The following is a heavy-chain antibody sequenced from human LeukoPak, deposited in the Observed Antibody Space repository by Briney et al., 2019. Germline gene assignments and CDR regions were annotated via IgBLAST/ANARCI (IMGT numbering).Heavy chain of an antibody. D-gene: IGHD6-13*01. CDR1: GFTFSSYV. CDR2: IGGSDT. Sequence: GGSLRLSCAASGFTFSSYVMTWVRQAPGKGLQWVSSIGGSDTYYADSVKGRFTISRDNSKNTLYLQMNTLRAEDTVVYYCARKFSSSWGFFDCWGQGTLVAVSS. CDR3: ARKFSSSWGFFDC. J-gene: IGHJ4*02. V-gene: IGHV3-23*01.